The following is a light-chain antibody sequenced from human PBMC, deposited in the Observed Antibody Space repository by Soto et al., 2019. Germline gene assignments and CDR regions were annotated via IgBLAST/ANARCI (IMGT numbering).Light chain of an antibody. V-gene: IGKV1-9*01. CDR3: QQLNSYPVT. J-gene: IGKJ1*01. CDR2: AAY. Sequence: IQLTQSPSSLSASVGDRVTITCRASQGIGTYLAWYQQKPGTAPKLLIYAAYSLQRGVPSRFSVIGAGTDFTLTISSLEPEDFATYHCQQLNSYPVTFGQGTRVEV. CDR1: QGIGTY.